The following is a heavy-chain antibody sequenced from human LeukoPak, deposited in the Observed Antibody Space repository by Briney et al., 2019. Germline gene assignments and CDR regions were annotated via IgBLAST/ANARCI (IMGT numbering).Heavy chain of an antibody. CDR3: ASPPRAGYGDYFDY. Sequence: GASVKVSCKASGYTFTSYDINWVRQATGQGLEWMGWMNPNSGNTGYAQKFQGRVTMTRNTSISTAYMELSSLRSEDTAVYYCASPPRAGYGDYFDYWGQGTLVTVSS. D-gene: IGHD4-17*01. V-gene: IGHV1-8*01. J-gene: IGHJ4*02. CDR1: GYTFTSYD. CDR2: MNPNSGNT.